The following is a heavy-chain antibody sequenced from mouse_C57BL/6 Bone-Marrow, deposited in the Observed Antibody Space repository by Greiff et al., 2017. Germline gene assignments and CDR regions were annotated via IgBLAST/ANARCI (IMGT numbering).Heavy chain of an antibody. J-gene: IGHJ2*01. Sequence: QVQLQQSGPELVKPGASVKISCKASGYAFSSSWMNWVKQRPGKGLEWIGRIYPGDGDTNYNGKFKGKATLTADKSSSTAYMQLSSLTSEDSAVYFCARGGLREGVLVDYWGQGTTLTVSS. CDR1: GYAFSSSW. V-gene: IGHV1-82*01. CDR3: ARGGLREGVLVDY. CDR2: IYPGDGDT. D-gene: IGHD2-4*01.